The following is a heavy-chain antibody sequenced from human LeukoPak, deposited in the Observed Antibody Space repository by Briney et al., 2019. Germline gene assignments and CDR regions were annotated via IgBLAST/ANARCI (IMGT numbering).Heavy chain of an antibody. CDR1: GYTFTSFG. D-gene: IGHD6-19*01. CDR2: ITTYNGNT. V-gene: IGHV1-18*01. J-gene: IGHJ4*02. Sequence: ASVKISCKASGYTFTSFGISWVRQAPGQGLEWMGWITTYNGNTNYAQKFQGRVTITADESTSTAYMELSSLRSEDTAVYYCALPMYSSGWYVDYWGQGTLVTVSS. CDR3: ALPMYSSGWYVDY.